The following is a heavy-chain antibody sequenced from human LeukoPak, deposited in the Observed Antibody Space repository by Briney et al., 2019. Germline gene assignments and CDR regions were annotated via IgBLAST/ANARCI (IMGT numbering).Heavy chain of an antibody. CDR1: GFTFSSYA. D-gene: IGHD4-17*01. CDR2: TTGSGRTT. V-gene: IGHV3-23*01. Sequence: PGGSLRLSCAASGFTFSSYAMSWVRQAPGEGLQWVSATTGSGRTTYYADSVMGRFTISRDNSKNTLYLQMNSLRAEDTAVYYCAKLQSDGLRTYYGMDVWGQGTTVTVSS. J-gene: IGHJ6*02. CDR3: AKLQSDGLRTYYGMDV.